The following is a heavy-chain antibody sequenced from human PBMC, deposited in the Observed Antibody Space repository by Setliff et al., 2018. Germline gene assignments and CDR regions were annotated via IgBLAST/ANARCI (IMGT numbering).Heavy chain of an antibody. CDR2: INPNSCAT. Sequence: ASVKVPCKPSGYPLTDYYIPWVRQAPGQGLEGMGRINPNSCATNYPQKFQGRVQITADESTSTAYMELSSLRSEDTAVYYCAADYYDSSGYGYWGQGTLVTVSS. V-gene: IGHV1-2*06. CDR1: GYPLTDYY. D-gene: IGHD3-22*01. J-gene: IGHJ4*02. CDR3: AADYYDSSGYGY.